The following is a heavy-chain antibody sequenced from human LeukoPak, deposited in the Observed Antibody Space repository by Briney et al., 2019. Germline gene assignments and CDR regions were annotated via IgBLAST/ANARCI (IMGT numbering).Heavy chain of an antibody. CDR1: GFTFSSYA. D-gene: IGHD3-3*01. CDR3: ARDGVGLDFWSGVNWFDP. Sequence: GGSLRLSCAASGFTFSSYAMHWVRQAPGKGLEWVAVISYDGSNKYYADSVKGRFTISRDNSKNTLYLQMNSLRAEDTAVYYCARDGVGLDFWSGVNWFDPWGQGTLVTVSS. J-gene: IGHJ5*02. V-gene: IGHV3-30-3*01. CDR2: ISYDGSNK.